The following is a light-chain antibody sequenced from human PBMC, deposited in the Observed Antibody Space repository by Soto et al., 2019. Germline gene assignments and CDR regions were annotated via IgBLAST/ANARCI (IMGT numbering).Light chain of an antibody. Sequence: EIVLTQSPGTLSLSPGERATLSCRASQSFSSSYLAWYQQKPGQAPRLLIYGASSRATGIPDRFSGSGSGTAVTLTISRLEPEDFAAYYCQQYGRSPFTFGPGTKVDIK. J-gene: IGKJ3*01. CDR1: QSFSSSY. CDR2: GAS. CDR3: QQYGRSPFT. V-gene: IGKV3-20*01.